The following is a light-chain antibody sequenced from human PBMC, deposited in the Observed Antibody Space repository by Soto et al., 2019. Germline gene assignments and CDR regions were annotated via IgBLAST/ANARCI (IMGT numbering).Light chain of an antibody. CDR2: WAS. V-gene: IGKV4-1*01. CDR1: QSLLSNSDNRNN. J-gene: IGKJ5*01. Sequence: IVLTQSPDSLGVSLGERATISCRSSQSLLSNSDNRNNLTWFQHRPGHLPRLLISWASTRESGVPDRFSGGGSETDFTLTISSLQAEDMAVYYCQQFHSFPITFGQGTRLDMK. CDR3: QQFHSFPIT.